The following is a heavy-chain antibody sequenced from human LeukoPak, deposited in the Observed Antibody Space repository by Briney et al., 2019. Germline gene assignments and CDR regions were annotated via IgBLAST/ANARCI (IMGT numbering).Heavy chain of an antibody. J-gene: IGHJ4*02. CDR1: GGSISSTSYY. CDR3: ASMYSGTYLNDY. D-gene: IGHD1-26*01. Sequence: APETLSLTCTVSGGSISSTSYYWGWIRQPPGKGVEWIGSIYHTGSTYYNPSLKRRVTISVDTSKNQFSLKLSSVTAADTTVYYCASMYSGTYLNDYWGQGILVTVSS. CDR2: IYHTGST. V-gene: IGHV4-39*01.